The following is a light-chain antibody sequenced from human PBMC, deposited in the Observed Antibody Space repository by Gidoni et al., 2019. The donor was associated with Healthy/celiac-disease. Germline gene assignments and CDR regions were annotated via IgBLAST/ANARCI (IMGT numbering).Light chain of an antibody. Sequence: QSALPQPASVSGSPGQSITISCTGTSSDVGSYNLVSWYQQHPGKAPKLMIYEGSKRPSGVSNRFSGSKSGNTASLTISGLQAEDEADYYCCSYAGSSTLVFGTGTKVTVL. V-gene: IGLV2-23*01. CDR3: CSYAGSSTLV. J-gene: IGLJ1*01. CDR1: SSDVGSYNL. CDR2: EGS.